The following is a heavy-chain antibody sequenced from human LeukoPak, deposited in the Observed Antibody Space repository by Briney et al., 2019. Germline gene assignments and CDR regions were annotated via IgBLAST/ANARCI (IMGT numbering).Heavy chain of an antibody. CDR3: AKESGYSGYDERAIDY. V-gene: IGHV3-23*01. CDR1: GFTFSSYA. J-gene: IGHJ4*02. Sequence: GGSLSLSCAASGFTFSSYAMSWVRQAPGKGLEWVSAISGSGGSTYYADSVKGRFTISRDNSKNTLYLQMNSLRAEDTAVYYCAKESGYSGYDERAIDYWGQGTLVTVSS. CDR2: ISGSGGST. D-gene: IGHD5-12*01.